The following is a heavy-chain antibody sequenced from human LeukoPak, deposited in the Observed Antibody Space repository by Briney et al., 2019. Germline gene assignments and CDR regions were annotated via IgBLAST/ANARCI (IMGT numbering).Heavy chain of an antibody. Sequence: SETLSLTCTVSGYSISSGYYWGWIRQPPGEGLEWIGSIYHSGSTYYNPSLKSRVTISVDTSKNQFSLKLSSVTAADTAVYYCARGIAAAGNHFDYWGQGTLVTVSS. CDR3: ARGIAAAGNHFDY. CDR1: GYSISSGYY. CDR2: IYHSGST. J-gene: IGHJ4*02. D-gene: IGHD6-13*01. V-gene: IGHV4-38-2*02.